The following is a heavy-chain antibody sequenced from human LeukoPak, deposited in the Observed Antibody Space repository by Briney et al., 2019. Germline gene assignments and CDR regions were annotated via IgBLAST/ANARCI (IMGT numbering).Heavy chain of an antibody. Sequence: SETLSLTCTVSGGSISSSSYYWGWIRQPPGKGLEWIGSIYYSGSTYYNPSLKSRVTISVDTSKNQLSLKLSSVTAADTAVYYCARLYYYDSSGYYLYYFDYWGQGTLVTVSS. V-gene: IGHV4-39*01. CDR3: ARLYYYDSSGYYLYYFDY. CDR2: IYYSGST. D-gene: IGHD3-22*01. J-gene: IGHJ4*02. CDR1: GGSISSSSYY.